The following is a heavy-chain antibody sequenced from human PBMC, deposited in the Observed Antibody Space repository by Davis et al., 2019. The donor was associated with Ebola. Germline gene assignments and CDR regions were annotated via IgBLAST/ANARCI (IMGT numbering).Heavy chain of an antibody. CDR1: GYTFTSYG. J-gene: IGHJ6*02. CDR3: AAGRAYRDYEDYFDYYGMDV. CDR2: ISVYNGNT. Sequence: ASVQVSCKASGYTFTSYGISWVRQAPGQGLDWMGWISVYNGNTNYAQKLQGRVTMTTDTSTSTAYMELRSLGSDDTAVYYCAAGRAYRDYEDYFDYYGMDVWGPGTTVTVSS. D-gene: IGHD4-17*01. V-gene: IGHV1-18*01.